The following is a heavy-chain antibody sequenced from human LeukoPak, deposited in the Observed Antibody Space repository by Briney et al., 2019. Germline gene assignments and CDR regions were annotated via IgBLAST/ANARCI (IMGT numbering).Heavy chain of an antibody. CDR1: GGSFSGYY. J-gene: IGHJ5*02. CDR2: INHSGST. V-gene: IGHV4-34*01. Sequence: SETLSLTCAVYGGSFSGYYWSWIRQPPGKGLEWIGEINHSGSTNYNPSLKSRVTISVDTSKNQFSLKLSSVTAADTAVYYCARMKVVVITGWFDPWGQGTLVTVSS. CDR3: ARMKVVVITGWFDP. D-gene: IGHD3-22*01.